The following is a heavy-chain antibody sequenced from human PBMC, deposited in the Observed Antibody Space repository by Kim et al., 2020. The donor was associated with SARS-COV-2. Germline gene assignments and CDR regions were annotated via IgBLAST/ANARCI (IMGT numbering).Heavy chain of an antibody. J-gene: IGHJ6*02. Sequence: SVKVSCKASGGTFSSYAISCVRQAPGQGLEWMGGIIPIFGEANYAQKFQGRVTITADESTSTAYMELSSLRSEDTAVYYCARAPHRTDYYYYGMDVWGQGTTVTV. CDR2: IIPIFGEA. CDR1: GGTFSSYA. CDR3: ARAPHRTDYYYYGMDV. V-gene: IGHV1-69*13.